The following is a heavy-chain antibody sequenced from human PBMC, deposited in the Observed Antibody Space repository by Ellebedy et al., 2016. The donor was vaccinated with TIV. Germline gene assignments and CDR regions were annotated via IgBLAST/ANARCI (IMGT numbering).Heavy chain of an antibody. CDR2: VYPADSKT. CDR3: TRRSTQGEI. Sequence: GESLKISCNASGYSFTSYWVGWVRQIPGKGLEWMGIVYPADSKTRYSPSFQGLVTISADKSINTAYLQWSSLKASDTAIYYCTRRSTQGEIWGQGTMVTVSS. V-gene: IGHV5-51*01. CDR1: GYSFTSYW. D-gene: IGHD3-16*01. J-gene: IGHJ3*02.